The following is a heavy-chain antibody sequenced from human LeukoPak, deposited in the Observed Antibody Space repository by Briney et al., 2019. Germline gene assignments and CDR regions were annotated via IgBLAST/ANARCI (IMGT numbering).Heavy chain of an antibody. D-gene: IGHD3-10*01. J-gene: IGHJ4*02. Sequence: GGSLRLSCAASGFTFSSYAMSWVRQAPGKGLEGVSVISGSGGSTYNADSVKGRFTISRDNSKNTLYLQMNSLRAEDTAVYYCAKGLYYYGSGTYYNIAYWGQGTLVTVSS. CDR1: GFTFSSYA. V-gene: IGHV3-23*01. CDR3: AKGLYYYGSGTYYNIAY. CDR2: ISGSGGST.